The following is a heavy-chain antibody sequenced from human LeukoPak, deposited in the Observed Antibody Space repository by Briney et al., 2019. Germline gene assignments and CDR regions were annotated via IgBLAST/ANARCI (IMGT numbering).Heavy chain of an antibody. V-gene: IGHV3-66*01. J-gene: IGHJ4*02. CDR1: GFTVSSNY. CDR2: IYSGGNT. Sequence: GGSLRLSCAASGFTVSSNYMSWVRQAPGQGLEWVSIIYSGGNTYYADSVKGRFSISRDNTKNTLYLQMNSLRAEDTAVYYCARVRPPYYFDYWGPGTLVTVSS. CDR3: ARVRPPYYFDY.